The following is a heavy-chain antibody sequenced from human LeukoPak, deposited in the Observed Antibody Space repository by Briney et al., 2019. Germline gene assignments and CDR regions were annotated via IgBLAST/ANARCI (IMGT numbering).Heavy chain of an antibody. D-gene: IGHD2-2*02. CDR2: IIPIFGTA. J-gene: IGHJ6*03. CDR3: ARNHIVVVPAAIRVYYYYYMDV. V-gene: IGHV1-69*01. Sequence: SVKVSCKASGGTFSSYAISWVRQAPGQGLECMGGIIPIFGTANYAQKFQGRVTITADESTSTAYMELSSLRSEDTAVYYCARNHIVVVPAAIRVYYYYYMDVWGKGTTVTVSS. CDR1: GGTFSSYA.